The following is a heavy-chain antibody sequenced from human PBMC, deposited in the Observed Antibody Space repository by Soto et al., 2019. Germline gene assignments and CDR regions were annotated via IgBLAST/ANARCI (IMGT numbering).Heavy chain of an antibody. V-gene: IGHV3-74*01. CDR1: GFTFNNYW. CDR3: ARGVRGHDGKDV. D-gene: IGHD3-10*01. Sequence: EVQLVESGGGLVQPGGSLRLSCAASGFTFNNYWIHWVRQAPGKGPMWVSGINGDGTTTNYADSVKGRFAISRDNAKNTVYRQMNRLRAEDTALFYCARGVRGHDGKDVWGQGTTVTVSS. J-gene: IGHJ6*02. CDR2: INGDGTTT.